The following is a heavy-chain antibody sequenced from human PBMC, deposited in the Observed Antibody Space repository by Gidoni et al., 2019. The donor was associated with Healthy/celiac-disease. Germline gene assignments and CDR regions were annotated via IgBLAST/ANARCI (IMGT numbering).Heavy chain of an antibody. V-gene: IGHV1-69*08. Sequence: QVQLVQSGAEVTKPGSSVKVSCKGSGGTCSRYSNSWVRQAPGQGLEWMGRIIPILGIANYAQKFQGRVTITADKSTSTAYMELSSLRSEDTAVYYCARDIERGYCSSTSCYAFDYWGQGTLVTVSS. CDR1: GGTCSRYS. D-gene: IGHD2-2*01. J-gene: IGHJ4*02. CDR2: IIPILGIA. CDR3: ARDIERGYCSSTSCYAFDY.